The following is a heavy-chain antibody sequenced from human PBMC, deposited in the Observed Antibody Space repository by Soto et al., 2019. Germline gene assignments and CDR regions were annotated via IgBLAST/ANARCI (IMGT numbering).Heavy chain of an antibody. CDR1: GYTLTIYT. J-gene: IGHJ5*02. D-gene: IGHD2-15*01. CDR2: INPDNGNT. V-gene: IGHV1-3*01. Sequence: ASVXVAFKACGYTLTIYTMNFCLQAPGQRLDWMGWINPDNGNTKSSQKFQDRVIITRDTSASTAYMDLSSLRSEDTAVYYCARGIATGQLEPWGQGTLVTVYS. CDR3: ARGIATGQLEP.